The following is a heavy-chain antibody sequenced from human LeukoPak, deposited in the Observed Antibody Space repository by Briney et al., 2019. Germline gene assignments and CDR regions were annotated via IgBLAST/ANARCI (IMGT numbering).Heavy chain of an antibody. Sequence: SETLSLTCAVSGGSISSSNWWSWVRQPPGKGLEWIGEIYHSGSTNYNPSLKSRVTISVDKSKNQFSLKLSSVTAADTAVYYCARHQFLLLDAFDIWGQGTMVTVSS. V-gene: IGHV4-4*02. CDR3: ARHQFLLLDAFDI. J-gene: IGHJ3*02. CDR1: GGSISSSNW. D-gene: IGHD2-21*01. CDR2: IYHSGST.